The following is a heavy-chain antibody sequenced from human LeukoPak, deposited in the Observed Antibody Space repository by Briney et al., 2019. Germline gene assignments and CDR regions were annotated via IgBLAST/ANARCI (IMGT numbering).Heavy chain of an antibody. CDR2: IYYSGST. CDR1: GGSISSGDYY. Sequence: SETLSLTCTVSGGSISSGDYYWSWIRQPPGKGLEWIGYIYYSGSTYYNPSLKSRVTKSVDTSKNQFSLKLSSVTAADTAVYYCARFIVVVPAAINWFDPWGQGTLVTVSS. D-gene: IGHD2-2*01. J-gene: IGHJ5*02. V-gene: IGHV4-30-4*01. CDR3: ARFIVVVPAAINWFDP.